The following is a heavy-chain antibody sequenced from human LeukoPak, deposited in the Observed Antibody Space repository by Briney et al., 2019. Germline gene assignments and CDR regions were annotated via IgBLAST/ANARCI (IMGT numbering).Heavy chain of an antibody. CDR1: GGSISSGDYY. D-gene: IGHD3-10*01. CDR2: IYYSGST. V-gene: IGHV4-30-4*01. Sequence: PSQTLSLTCTVSGGSISSGDYYWSWIRQPPGKGLEWIGYIYYSGSTYYNPSLKSRVTISVDTSKNQFSLKLSSVTAADTAVYYCARVFAYGSGIDWFDPWAREPWSPSPQ. CDR3: ARVFAYGSGIDWFDP. J-gene: IGHJ5*02.